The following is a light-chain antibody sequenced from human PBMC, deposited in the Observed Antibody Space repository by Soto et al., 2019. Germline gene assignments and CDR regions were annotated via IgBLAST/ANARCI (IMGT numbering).Light chain of an antibody. CDR1: SSDVGGYNF. V-gene: IGLV2-14*01. CDR3: SSYTTSSTWV. J-gene: IGLJ3*02. CDR2: GVT. Sequence: QSALTQSASVSGGPGQSITISCTGTSSDVGGYNFVSWYQQHPGKAPKLMISGVTNRPAGVSNRFSGSKSGNTASLTITGLQAEDEADYYCSSYTTSSTWVFGGGTKLTVL.